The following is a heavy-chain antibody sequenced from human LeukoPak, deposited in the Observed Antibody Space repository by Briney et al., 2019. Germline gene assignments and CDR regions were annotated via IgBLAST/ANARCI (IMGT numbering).Heavy chain of an antibody. CDR2: IIPILGIA. D-gene: IGHD4-17*01. CDR3: ARETTVTTLKDY. V-gene: IGHV1-69*04. J-gene: IGHJ4*02. CDR1: GGSFGSYA. Sequence: ASVKVSCKASGGSFGSYAISWVRQAPGQGLEWMGRIIPILGIANYAQKFQGRVTITADKSTSTAYMELSSLRSEDTAVYYCARETTVTTLKDYWGQGTLVTVSS.